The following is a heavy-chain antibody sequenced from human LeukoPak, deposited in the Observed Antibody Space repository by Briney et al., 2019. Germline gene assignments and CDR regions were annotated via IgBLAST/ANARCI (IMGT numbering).Heavy chain of an antibody. J-gene: IGHJ3*02. Sequence: ASVKVSCKASGYTFTGYYMHWVRQAPGQGLEWVGWINPNSGGTNYAQKFQGRVTMTRDTSISTAYMELSRLRSDDTAVYYCARDLGTYDSSMDDAFDIWGQGTMVTVSS. CDR1: GYTFTGYY. CDR2: INPNSGGT. D-gene: IGHD3-22*01. V-gene: IGHV1-2*02. CDR3: ARDLGTYDSSMDDAFDI.